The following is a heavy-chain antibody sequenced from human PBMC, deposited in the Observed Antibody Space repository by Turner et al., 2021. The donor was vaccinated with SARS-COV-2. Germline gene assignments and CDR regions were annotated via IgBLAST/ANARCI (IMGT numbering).Heavy chain of an antibody. D-gene: IGHD6-19*01. CDR1: GGSISSYY. CDR3: AGHGFSGWDGGGMDV. CDR2: IHYSGST. V-gene: IGHV4-59*08. J-gene: IGHJ6*02. Sequence: QVPLQESGPGLVKPSETLSLPCTVSGGSISSYYWSWIRQHPGKGLEWIGYIHYSGSTNYNPSLKSRVTISVDTSKNQFSLKLSSVTAADTAVYYCAGHGFSGWDGGGMDVWGQGTTVTVSS.